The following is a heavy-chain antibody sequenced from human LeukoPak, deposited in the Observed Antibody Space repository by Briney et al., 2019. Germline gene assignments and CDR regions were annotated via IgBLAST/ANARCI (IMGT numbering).Heavy chain of an antibody. Sequence: PGGSLRLSCAASGFTFSSYWMSWVRQAPGKGLELVANIKQDGSEKYYVDSVKGRFTISRDNAKNSLYLQMNSLRAEDTAVYYCAREFGYCSSTSCYYDYWGQGTLVTVSS. V-gene: IGHV3-7*01. CDR3: AREFGYCSSTSCYYDY. D-gene: IGHD2-2*01. CDR1: GFTFSSYW. J-gene: IGHJ4*02. CDR2: IKQDGSEK.